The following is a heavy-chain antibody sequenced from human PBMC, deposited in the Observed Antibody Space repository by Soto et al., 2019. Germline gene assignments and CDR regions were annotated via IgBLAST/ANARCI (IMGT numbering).Heavy chain of an antibody. D-gene: IGHD6-13*01. CDR2: IWYDGSNK. V-gene: IGHV3-33*01. J-gene: IGHJ6*02. CDR3: ARAHSSSWDYYYYGMDV. CDR1: GFTFSSYG. Sequence: VQLVESGGGVVQPGRSLRLSCAASGFTFSSYGMHWVRQAPGKGLEWVAVIWYDGSNKYYADSVKGRFTISRDNSKNTLYLQMNSLRAEDTAVYYCARAHSSSWDYYYYGMDVWGQGTTVTVSS.